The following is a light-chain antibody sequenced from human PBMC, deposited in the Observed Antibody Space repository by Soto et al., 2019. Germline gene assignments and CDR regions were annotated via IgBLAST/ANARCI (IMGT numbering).Light chain of an antibody. CDR1: QSIIRW. V-gene: IGKV1-5*01. CDR2: DAS. Sequence: DIQMTQSPSTLSASVGDRVTITCRASQSIIRWLAWYQQKPGKAPKLLIYDASTLQSGVPSRFSGSGFGTEFTLTISSLQPDDFATYYCQQYSSYWTFAQGTKVDIK. J-gene: IGKJ1*01. CDR3: QQYSSYWT.